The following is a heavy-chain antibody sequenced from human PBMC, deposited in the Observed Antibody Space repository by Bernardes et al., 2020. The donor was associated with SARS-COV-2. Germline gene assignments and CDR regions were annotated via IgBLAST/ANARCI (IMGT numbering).Heavy chain of an antibody. CDR3: VKDFGGNSDY. Sequence: GGSLCLSCAASGFTLTDYWMHWVRQVPGKGLVWVSRLNEDGSITNHADSVRGRFTISRDNTKNTLYLQMNSLRAEDTAVYYCVKDFGGNSDYWGQGTLVTVSS. V-gene: IGHV3-74*01. CDR2: LNEDGSIT. CDR1: GFTLTDYW. D-gene: IGHD2-15*01. J-gene: IGHJ4*02.